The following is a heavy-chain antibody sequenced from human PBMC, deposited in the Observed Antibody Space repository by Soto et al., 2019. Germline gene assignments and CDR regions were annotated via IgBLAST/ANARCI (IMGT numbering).Heavy chain of an antibody. CDR1: GGTFSTYT. V-gene: IGHV1-69*02. J-gene: IGHJ3*02. CDR2: IIPIIGII. Sequence: ASLKVSCKASGGTFSTYTITWVRQAPGQGLEWMGRIIPIIGIINYAQKFQGRVTITADKFTGTAYMELTSLRSDDTAVYYCASTKYYYGAGRQNDAFDIWGQGTMVTVSS. CDR3: ASTKYYYGAGRQNDAFDI. D-gene: IGHD3-10*01.